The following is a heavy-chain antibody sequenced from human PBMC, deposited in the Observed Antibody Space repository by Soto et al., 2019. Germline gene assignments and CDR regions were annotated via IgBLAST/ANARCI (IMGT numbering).Heavy chain of an antibody. CDR3: ARLGRTYYYGMDV. J-gene: IGHJ6*02. Sequence: GESLKISCKGSGYSFTSYWIGWVRQMPGKGLDWMGIIYPCDSDTRYSPSFQGQVTISAXXXIXXXYXQXXXLXASDTAMYYCARLGRTYYYGMDVWGQGTTVTVSS. CDR1: GYSFTSYW. V-gene: IGHV5-51*01. D-gene: IGHD1-26*01. CDR2: IYPCDSDT.